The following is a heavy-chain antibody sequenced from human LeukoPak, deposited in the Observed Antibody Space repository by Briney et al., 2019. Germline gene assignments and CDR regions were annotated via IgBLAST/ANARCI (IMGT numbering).Heavy chain of an antibody. CDR3: AKALGHYYDSSGYSPPPYYFDY. CDR2: ISGSGGST. J-gene: IGHJ4*02. V-gene: IGHV3-23*01. Sequence: PGGSLRLSCAASGFTFSSYWMSWVRQAPGKGLEWVSAISGSGGSTYYADSVKGRFTISRDNSKNTLYLQMNSLRAEDTAVYYCAKALGHYYDSSGYSPPPYYFDYWGQGTLVTVSS. D-gene: IGHD3-22*01. CDR1: GFTFSSYW.